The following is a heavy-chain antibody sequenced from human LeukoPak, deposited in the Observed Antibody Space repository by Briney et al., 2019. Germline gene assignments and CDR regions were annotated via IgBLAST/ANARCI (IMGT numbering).Heavy chain of an antibody. V-gene: IGHV4-61*02. CDR2: IYTSGST. D-gene: IGHD5-18*01. Sequence: SETLSLNCTVSGGSISSGSYYWSWIRQPAGKGLEWIGRIYTSGSTNYNPSLKSRVTMSVDTSKNQFSLKLSSVTAADTAVYYCAREGDTAMGYDAFDIWGQGTMVTVSS. CDR1: GGSISSGSYY. CDR3: AREGDTAMGYDAFDI. J-gene: IGHJ3*02.